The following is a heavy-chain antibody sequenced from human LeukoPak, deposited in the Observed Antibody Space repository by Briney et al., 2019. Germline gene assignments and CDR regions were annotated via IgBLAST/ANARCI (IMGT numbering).Heavy chain of an antibody. CDR1: RASISRSSYW. V-gene: IGHV4-39*01. CDR3: AKKGSRFYGPDY. Sequence: SETLSLTCTVSRASISRSSYWWDWIRQPPGKGLEWIGNIYYSGSTYYNPSLKSRVTISVDTSKNQLSLKLSSVTAADSAVYYCAKKGSRFYGPDYWGQGTLVTVSS. D-gene: IGHD4-17*01. CDR2: IYYSGST. J-gene: IGHJ4*02.